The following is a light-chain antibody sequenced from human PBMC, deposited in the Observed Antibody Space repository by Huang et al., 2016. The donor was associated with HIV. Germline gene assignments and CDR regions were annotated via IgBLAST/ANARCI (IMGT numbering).Light chain of an antibody. Sequence: DIRMTQSPSSLSASIGDRITITCRASQSISNYLNWYQHKPGKVPNILIYAASSLQSGGPSRFSGSGSGTAFTLTISSLQPEDFATYYCQQSYSTTWTFGQGTKVEI. CDR2: AAS. V-gene: IGKV1-39*01. CDR1: QSISNY. J-gene: IGKJ1*01. CDR3: QQSYSTTWT.